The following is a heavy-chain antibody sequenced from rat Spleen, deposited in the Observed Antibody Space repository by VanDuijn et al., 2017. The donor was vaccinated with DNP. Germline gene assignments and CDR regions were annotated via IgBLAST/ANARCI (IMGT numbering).Heavy chain of an antibody. Sequence: EVQLVESGGGLVQPGRSMKLSCGASGLTFSNADMAWVRQAPTRGLEWVASISSSGDNTYYRDTVKGRFTISRDNAKSTLYLHMDSLRSEDTATYYCARWSSSYYYAMDAWGQGTSVTVSS. J-gene: IGHJ4*01. V-gene: IGHV5-25*01. CDR2: ISSSGDNT. D-gene: IGHD1-2*01. CDR3: ARWSSSYYYAMDA. CDR1: GLTFSNAD.